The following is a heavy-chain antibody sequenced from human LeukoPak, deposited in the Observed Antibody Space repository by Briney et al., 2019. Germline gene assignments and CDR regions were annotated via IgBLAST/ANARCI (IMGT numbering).Heavy chain of an antibody. CDR2: IYYSGST. D-gene: IGHD2-21*02. J-gene: IGHJ4*02. CDR1: GGSITNSY. V-gene: IGHV4-59*08. Sequence: PSETLSLTCTFSGGSITNSYWSWIRQPPGKGLEWIGYIYYSGSTNYSPSLKSRVTISVDTSKNQFSLRLSSVTAADTAVYYCARQVVTGYFDFWGQGTLVTVSS. CDR3: ARQVVTGYFDF.